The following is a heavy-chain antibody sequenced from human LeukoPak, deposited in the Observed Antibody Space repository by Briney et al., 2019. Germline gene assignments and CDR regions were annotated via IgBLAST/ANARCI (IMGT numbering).Heavy chain of an antibody. CDR1: GGTFSSYA. Sequence: GASVKVSCKASGGTFSSYAISWVRQAPGQGLEWMGGIIPIFGIANYAQKFQGRVTITADESTSTAYMELSSLRSEDTAVYYCARGFKGLRLGELSFAPSTYFDYWGQGTLVTVSS. CDR2: IIPIFGIA. D-gene: IGHD3-16*02. CDR3: ARGFKGLRLGELSFAPSTYFDY. V-gene: IGHV1-69*13. J-gene: IGHJ4*02.